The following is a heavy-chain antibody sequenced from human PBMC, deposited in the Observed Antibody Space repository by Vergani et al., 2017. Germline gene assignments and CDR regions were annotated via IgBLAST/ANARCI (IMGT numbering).Heavy chain of an antibody. CDR2: IYSGGST. CDR3: ARSSSIAARPYYYYXMDV. Sequence: EVQLVESGGGLIQPGGSQRLSCAASGFTVSSNYMSWVRQAPGKGLEWVSVIYSGGSTYYADSVKSRFTISRDNSKNTLYLQMNSLRAEDTAVYYCARSSSIAARPYYYYXMDVWGKGTTVTVSS. V-gene: IGHV3-53*01. CDR1: GFTVSSNY. D-gene: IGHD6-6*01. J-gene: IGHJ6*03.